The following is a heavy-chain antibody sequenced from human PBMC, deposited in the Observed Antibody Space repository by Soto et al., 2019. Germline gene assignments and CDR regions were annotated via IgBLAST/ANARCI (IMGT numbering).Heavy chain of an antibody. CDR2: ISAHNGNT. CDR3: ARGRDGGY. V-gene: IGHV1-18*03. Sequence: QVHLVQSGAEVKKPGASVKVSCKGSGYIFTTYGITWVRQAPGQGLEWMGWISAHNGNTNYAQKLQGRVTVTRDTSPSTAYMGLRNLRSDDMAVYYCARGRDGGYWGQGALVTVS. J-gene: IGHJ4*02. CDR1: GYIFTTYG. D-gene: IGHD3-10*01.